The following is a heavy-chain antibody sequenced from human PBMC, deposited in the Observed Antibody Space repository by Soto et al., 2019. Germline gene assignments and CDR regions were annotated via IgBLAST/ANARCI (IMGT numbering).Heavy chain of an antibody. CDR2: ISGSGGST. CDR1: GFTFSSYA. J-gene: IGHJ4*02. V-gene: IGHV3-23*01. D-gene: IGHD3-10*01. CDR3: VLLWFGELPTYFDY. Sequence: PGGSLRLSCAASGFTFSSYAMSWVRQAPGKGLEWVSAISGSGGSTYYADSVKGRFTISRDNSKNTLYLQMNSLRAEDTAVYYPVLLWFGELPTYFDYWGQGTLVTVSS.